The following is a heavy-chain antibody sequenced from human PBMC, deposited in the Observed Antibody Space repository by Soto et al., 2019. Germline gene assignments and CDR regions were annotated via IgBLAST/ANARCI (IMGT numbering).Heavy chain of an antibody. CDR2: INHTGGS. D-gene: IGHD2-2*01. Sequence: SETLSLTCAVSGGSFSGYYWSWVRQTPGKGLEWIGDINHTGGSNYNPSLKSRVVISVDTAKTQFSLNVTSVTAADTAVYYCAREVGYYSATRRNLYFDYWGPGTLVTVSS. V-gene: IGHV4-34*01. J-gene: IGHJ4*02. CDR1: GGSFSGYY. CDR3: AREVGYYSATRRNLYFDY.